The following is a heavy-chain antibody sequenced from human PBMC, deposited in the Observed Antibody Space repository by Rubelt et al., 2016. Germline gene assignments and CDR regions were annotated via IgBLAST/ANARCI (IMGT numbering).Heavy chain of an antibody. V-gene: IGHV4-59*08. CDR2: IHYSGST. CDR1: GGSISSYY. Sequence: QVQLQESGPGLVKASETLSLTCTVSGGSISSYYWSWIRQPPGKGPEWIGYIHYSGSTNYNPPLKSRVPILVDTSKNQVSLKLSSVTAADTAVYYCARRGVSGYVDSWGQGTLVTVSS. D-gene: IGHD3-10*01. J-gene: IGHJ4*02. CDR3: ARRGVSGYVDS.